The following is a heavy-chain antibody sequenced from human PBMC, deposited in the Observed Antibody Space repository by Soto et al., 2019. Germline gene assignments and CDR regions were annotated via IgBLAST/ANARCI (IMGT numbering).Heavy chain of an antibody. CDR1: GFTFSIYS. J-gene: IGHJ3*02. CDR2: ISYGSNYI. CDR3: ARAHYDSSGDDAFDI. D-gene: IGHD3-22*01. V-gene: IGHV3-21*04. Sequence: EVQLVESGGGLVNPGGSLRLSCAASGFTFSIYSMSWVRQAPGKGLEWVSSISYGSNYIYYEDSVKGRFTISRDNSKNTLYLQMNSLRAEDTAVYYCARAHYDSSGDDAFDIWGQGTMVAVSS.